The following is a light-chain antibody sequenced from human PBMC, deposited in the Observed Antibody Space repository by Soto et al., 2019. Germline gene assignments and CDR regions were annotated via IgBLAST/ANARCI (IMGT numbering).Light chain of an antibody. CDR3: QAWDSSTEKYV. CDR2: EDS. Sequence: SYELTQPPSVSVSPGQTASITCSGDKLDDRFVSWYHQKPGQSPVLVIYEDSKRPSGIPERFSGTNSGNTATLTISGTQALDEADYYCQAWDSSTEKYVFGDGTKLTVL. V-gene: IGLV3-1*01. J-gene: IGLJ1*01. CDR1: KLDDRF.